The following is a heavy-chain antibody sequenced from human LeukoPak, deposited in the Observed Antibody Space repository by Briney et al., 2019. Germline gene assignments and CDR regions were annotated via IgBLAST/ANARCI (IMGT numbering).Heavy chain of an antibody. CDR1: GGSISGYY. V-gene: IGHV4-59*08. J-gene: IGHJ4*02. CDR2: SYSSGST. D-gene: IGHD5-18*01. Sequence: SETLSLTCTVSGGSISGYYWSWIRQPPGKGLEWIGYSYSSGSTNSNPSLKSRATILVDTSKKQFSLRLSSLTAADTAVYYCARQWGDTAMIDYWGQGTLVTVSS. CDR3: ARQWGDTAMIDY.